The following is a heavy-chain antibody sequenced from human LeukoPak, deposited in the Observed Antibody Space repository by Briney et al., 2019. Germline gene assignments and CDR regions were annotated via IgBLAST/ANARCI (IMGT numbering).Heavy chain of an antibody. Sequence: PSETLSLTCAVYGGSFSGYYWSWIRQPPGKGLEWIGEINHSGSTNYNPSLKSRVTISVDTSENQFSLKLSSVTAADTAVYYCARVLYYGSGSSIFDYWGQGTLVTVSS. J-gene: IGHJ4*02. D-gene: IGHD3-10*01. CDR2: INHSGST. V-gene: IGHV4-34*01. CDR1: GGSFSGYY. CDR3: ARVLYYGSGSSIFDY.